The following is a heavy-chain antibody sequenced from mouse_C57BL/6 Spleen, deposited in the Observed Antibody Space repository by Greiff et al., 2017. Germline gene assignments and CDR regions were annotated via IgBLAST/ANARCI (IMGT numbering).Heavy chain of an antibody. CDR3: ARYDGYYAGYAMDY. CDR1: GYTFTSYW. Sequence: QVQLQQPGAELVKPGASVKLSCKASGYTFTSYWMHWVKQGPGQGLEWIGMIHPNSGSTNYNEKFKSKATLTVDKSSSTAYMQLSSLTSEDSAVYYCARYDGYYAGYAMDYWGQGTSVTVSS. D-gene: IGHD2-3*01. V-gene: IGHV1-64*01. CDR2: IHPNSGST. J-gene: IGHJ4*01.